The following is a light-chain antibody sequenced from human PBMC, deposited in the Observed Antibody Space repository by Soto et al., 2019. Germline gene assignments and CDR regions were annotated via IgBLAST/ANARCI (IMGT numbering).Light chain of an antibody. CDR2: GAS. Sequence: EVVMTQSPATLSVSPGERATLSCRASQSVSSNLAWYQQKPGQAPRLLIYGASTRATGIPARFSGSGSGTEFTLIISSLQSEDFAVYYCQQYNKWPRTFGQGTKLEIK. CDR1: QSVSSN. V-gene: IGKV3-15*01. CDR3: QQYNKWPRT. J-gene: IGKJ2*01.